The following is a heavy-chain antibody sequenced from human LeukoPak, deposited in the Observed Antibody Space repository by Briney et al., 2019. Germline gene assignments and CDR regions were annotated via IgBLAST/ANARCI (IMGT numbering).Heavy chain of an antibody. CDR3: AREVVGSGSYYKDY. CDR2: ITPMFGTA. Sequence: GASVKVSCKASGGSFISYAISWVRQAPGQGLEWMGGITPMFGTANYAQKFQGRVTMTTDTSTSTVYMELRSLRSDDTAVYYCAREVVGSGSYYKDYWGQGTLVTVSS. CDR1: GGSFISYA. D-gene: IGHD3-10*01. J-gene: IGHJ4*02. V-gene: IGHV1-69*05.